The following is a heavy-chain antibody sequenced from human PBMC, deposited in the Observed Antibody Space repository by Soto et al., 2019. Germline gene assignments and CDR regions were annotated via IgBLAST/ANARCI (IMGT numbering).Heavy chain of an antibody. Sequence: QVQLQESGPGLVKPSETLSLTCTVSGGSISSYYWSWIRQPAGEGLEWIGRIYTSGSTNYNPSLKSRVTMSVDTSKNQFSLKLSSVTAADTAVYYCARALFEYSSSSHYYYGMDVWGQGTTVTVSS. D-gene: IGHD6-6*01. CDR3: ARALFEYSSSSHYYYGMDV. V-gene: IGHV4-4*07. J-gene: IGHJ6*02. CDR2: IYTSGST. CDR1: GGSISSYY.